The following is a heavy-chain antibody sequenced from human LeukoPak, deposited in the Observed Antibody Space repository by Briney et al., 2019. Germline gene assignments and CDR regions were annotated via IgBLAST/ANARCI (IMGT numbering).Heavy chain of an antibody. V-gene: IGHV4-39*01. CDR1: GGSISSDSYY. D-gene: IGHD6-19*01. Sequence: SETLSLTCTVSGGSISSDSYYWAWIRQPPGKGLECIASIYYSGSTYYNPSLKSRVTISVDTSRNQFSLKLSSVTAADTAVYYCASLAVAGLSEGYWGQGTLVIVSS. CDR3: ASLAVAGLSEGY. CDR2: IYYSGST. J-gene: IGHJ4*02.